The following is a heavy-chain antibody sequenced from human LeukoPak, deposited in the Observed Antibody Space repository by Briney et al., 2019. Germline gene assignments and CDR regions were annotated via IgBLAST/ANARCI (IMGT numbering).Heavy chain of an antibody. CDR1: GESLSGHY. J-gene: IGHJ4*02. V-gene: IGHV4-34*10. D-gene: IGHD3-10*02. CDR2: ISHSGIT. Sequence: SETLSLTCAVSGESLSGHYWSWIRQPPGEGLEWIGEISHSGITYYNPSLASRITISVDTAGRQFSLKLRSVTAADTAVYYCARDLLGTGAPIDYWGQGTLVTVSS. CDR3: ARDLLGTGAPIDY.